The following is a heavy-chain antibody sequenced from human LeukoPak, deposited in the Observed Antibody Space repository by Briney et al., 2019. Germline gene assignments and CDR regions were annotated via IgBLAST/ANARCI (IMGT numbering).Heavy chain of an antibody. CDR3: ARTYYDILTGYYTQRQSAFDI. V-gene: IGHV1-24*01. D-gene: IGHD3-9*01. Sequence: ASVKVSRKVSVYTHTELSMHWVRQAPGKGLEWMGGVDPEDGETIYAQKFQGRVTMTEDTSTDTAYMELSSLRSEDTAVYYCARTYYDILTGYYTQRQSAFDIWGQGTMVTVSS. J-gene: IGHJ3*02. CDR1: VYTHTELS. CDR2: VDPEDGET.